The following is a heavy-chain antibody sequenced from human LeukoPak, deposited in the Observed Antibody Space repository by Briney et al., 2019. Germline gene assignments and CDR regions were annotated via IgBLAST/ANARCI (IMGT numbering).Heavy chain of an antibody. CDR3: AKDMSPGGTVFDQ. Sequence: KPGGSLRLSCAASGFTFSSYNMNWVRQAPGKGLEWVSSISSSSSDIYYADSVKGRFTVSRDNAKISLQLHMKSLRPEDTALYYCAKDMSPGGTVFDQWGQGTLVTVSS. CDR2: ISSSSSDI. CDR1: GFTFSSYN. D-gene: IGHD1/OR15-1a*01. V-gene: IGHV3-21*04. J-gene: IGHJ4*02.